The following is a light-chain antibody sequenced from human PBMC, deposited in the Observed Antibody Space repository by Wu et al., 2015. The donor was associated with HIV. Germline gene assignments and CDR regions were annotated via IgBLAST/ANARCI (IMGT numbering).Light chain of an antibody. CDR3: QQYGSSPRT. J-gene: IGKJ3*01. Sequence: EIVLTQSPGTLSLSPGGRTTLSCRASQSVSSSYLAWYQQKPGQAPRLLIYDASSRATGIPDRFSGSGSGTDFTLTISRLEPEDFAVYYCQQYGSSPRTFGPGTKVDIK. CDR1: QSVSSSY. V-gene: IGKV3-20*01. CDR2: DAS.